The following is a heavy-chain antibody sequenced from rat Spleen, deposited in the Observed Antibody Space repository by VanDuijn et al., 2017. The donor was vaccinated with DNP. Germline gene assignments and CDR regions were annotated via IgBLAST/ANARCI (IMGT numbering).Heavy chain of an antibody. J-gene: IGHJ4*01. Sequence: EVQLVESGGGLVQPGSSLKLSCVASGFTFSSYNMHWIRQAPKKGLEWIALIYYDSSNKYYADSGKGRFTISRDNSKNTLYLEMNSLRSEDTAMYYCAKDGYNSHYYAMDAWGQGTSVTVSS. CDR2: IYYDSSNK. D-gene: IGHD1-4*01. V-gene: IGHV5-50*01. CDR1: GFTFSSYN. CDR3: AKDGYNSHYYAMDA.